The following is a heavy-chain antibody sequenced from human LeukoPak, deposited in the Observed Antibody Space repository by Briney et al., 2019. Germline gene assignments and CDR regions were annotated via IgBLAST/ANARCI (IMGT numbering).Heavy chain of an antibody. CDR1: GITFRNYA. J-gene: IGHJ5*02. Sequence: GGSLRLSCAASGITFRNYAMSWVRQAPGKGLEWVSTVSGNGESTFYADSVKGRFTISRDNSKNTLYLQMNSLRAEDTAVYYCARARSRGYSYGNFDPWGRGTLVTVSS. D-gene: IGHD5-18*01. CDR2: VSGNGEST. CDR3: ARARSRGYSYGNFDP. V-gene: IGHV3-23*01.